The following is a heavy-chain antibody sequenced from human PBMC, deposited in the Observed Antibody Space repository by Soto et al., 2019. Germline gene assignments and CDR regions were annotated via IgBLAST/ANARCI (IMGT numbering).Heavy chain of an antibody. D-gene: IGHD5-12*01. CDR1: GFTFSSYS. V-gene: IGHV3-21*01. CDR3: ARDGEMATYAFDI. Sequence: PGGSLRLSCAASGFTFSSYSMNWVRQAPGKGLEWVSSISSSSSYIYYADSVKGRFTISRDNAKNSLYLQMNSLRAEDTAVYYCARDGEMATYAFDIWGQGTMVTVSS. J-gene: IGHJ3*02. CDR2: ISSSSSYI.